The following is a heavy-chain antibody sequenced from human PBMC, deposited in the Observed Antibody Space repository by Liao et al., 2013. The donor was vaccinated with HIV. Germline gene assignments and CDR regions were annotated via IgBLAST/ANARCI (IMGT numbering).Heavy chain of an antibody. Sequence: QLQLRQSGSGLVKPSQTLSLTCTVSGGSISVGTYSWSWIRQAPGKGLEWIGHISQSGNTFYNESLMNRVALSIDRSKSQFSLQLSSMSAADTAVYYCARGYGSGSHLDYWGQGTLVTVSS. CDR3: ARGYGSGSHLDY. D-gene: IGHD3-10*01. CDR1: GGSISVGTYS. V-gene: IGHV4-30-2*01. CDR2: ISQSGNT. J-gene: IGHJ4*02.